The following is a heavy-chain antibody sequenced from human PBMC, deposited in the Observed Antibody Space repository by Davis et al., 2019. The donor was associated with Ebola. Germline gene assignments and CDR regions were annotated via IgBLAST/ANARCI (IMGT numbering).Heavy chain of an antibody. V-gene: IGHV3-33*01. CDR3: ARGYGDHCDH. CDR1: GFHLSAYG. CDR2: IGYDGSAK. J-gene: IGHJ4*02. D-gene: IGHD7-27*01. Sequence: GKSLKISCAGSGFHLSAYGMHWVRQAPGTGLEWLAYIGYDGSAKYNADSVKGRYIISKDDSRNTIYLQINSLTVEDTAIFYCARGYGDHCDHWGQGTPVTVTS.